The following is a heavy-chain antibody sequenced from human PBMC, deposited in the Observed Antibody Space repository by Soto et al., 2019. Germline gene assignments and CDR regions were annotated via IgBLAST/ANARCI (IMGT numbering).Heavy chain of an antibody. J-gene: IGHJ3*02. CDR1: GFTVSSNY. D-gene: IGHD3-10*01. CDR2: IYSDDNT. Sequence: EVHLVETGGGLIQPGGSLRLSCTASGFTVSSNYMSWVRQAPGKGLEWVSVIYSDDNTYYADSVKGRFTISRDKSKNTLYLQMNSLRAEDTAVYYCARKSSAFDIWGQGTMVTVSS. V-gene: IGHV3-53*02. CDR3: ARKSSAFDI.